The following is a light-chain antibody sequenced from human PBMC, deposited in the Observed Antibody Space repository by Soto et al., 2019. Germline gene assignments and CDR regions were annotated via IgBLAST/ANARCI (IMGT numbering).Light chain of an antibody. V-gene: IGLV2-14*03. Sequence: QSALTQPASVSGSPGQSIIISCTGTSSDIGAYNYVSWYLHHPGKAPKLMIYDVSNRPSGVSNRFSGSKSGNTASLTVSGLQAEDEADYYCSSYTRSSTRIFGGGTKLTVL. CDR2: DVS. J-gene: IGLJ2*01. CDR1: SSDIGAYNY. CDR3: SSYTRSSTRI.